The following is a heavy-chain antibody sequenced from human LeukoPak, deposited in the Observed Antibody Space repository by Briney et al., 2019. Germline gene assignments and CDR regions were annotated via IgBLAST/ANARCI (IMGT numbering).Heavy chain of an antibody. D-gene: IGHD5-24*01. J-gene: IGHJ4*02. CDR1: GFTFSGYW. CDR2: IKEDGSDK. CDR3: ARNRGWLQFDY. Sequence: GGSLRLSCAASGFTFSGYWMTWVRQAPGKGLEWVADIKEDGSDKYYVDSVKGRFTLSRDNAKNSLYLQMNSLRAEDTAVYYCARNRGWLQFDYWGQGALVTVSS. V-gene: IGHV3-7*01.